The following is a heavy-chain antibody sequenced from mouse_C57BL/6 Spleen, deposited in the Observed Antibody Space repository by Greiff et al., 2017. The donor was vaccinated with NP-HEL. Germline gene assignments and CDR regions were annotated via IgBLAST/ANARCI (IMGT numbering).Heavy chain of an antibody. CDR2: ISSGSSTI. CDR1: GFTFSDYG. D-gene: IGHD3-2*02. V-gene: IGHV5-17*01. CDR3: AREEDSSGFAY. J-gene: IGHJ3*01. Sequence: EVMLVESGGGLVKPGGSLKLSCAASGFTFSDYGMHWVRQAPEKGLEWVAYISSGSSTIYYADTVKGRFTISRDNAKNTLFLQMTSLRSEDTAMYYCAREEDSSGFAYWGQGTLVTVSA.